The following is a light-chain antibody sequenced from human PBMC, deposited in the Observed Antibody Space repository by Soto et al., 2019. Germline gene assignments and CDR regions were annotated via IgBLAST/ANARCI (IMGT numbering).Light chain of an antibody. CDR3: QHKDT. J-gene: IGKJ3*01. CDR2: AAS. V-gene: IGKV1-39*01. Sequence: DIQMTQSPSSLSASVGDRVTSTCRASQSISSYLNWYQQKPGKAPKLLIYAASSLQSGVPSRFSGSGSGTDFTLTISSLQPEDFATYYCQHKDTFGPGTKVDIK. CDR1: QSISSY.